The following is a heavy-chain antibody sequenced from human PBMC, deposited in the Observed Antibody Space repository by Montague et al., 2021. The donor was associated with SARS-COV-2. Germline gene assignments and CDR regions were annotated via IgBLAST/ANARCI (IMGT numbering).Heavy chain of an antibody. V-gene: IGHV4-34*01. Sequence: SETLSLTCAVYGGSFSGYYWIWIRQPPGKGLEWIGEINHSGSTNYNPSLKSRVTMSVDTSKNQFSLKLSSVTAADTAVYYCARGARQGYGFRLGSFDSWGQGTLVTVSS. J-gene: IGHJ4*02. CDR1: GGSFSGYY. CDR3: ARGARQGYGFRLGSFDS. D-gene: IGHD3-10*01. CDR2: INHSGST.